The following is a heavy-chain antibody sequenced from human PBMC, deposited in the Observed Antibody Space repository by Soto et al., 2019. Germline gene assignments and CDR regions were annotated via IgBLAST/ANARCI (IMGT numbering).Heavy chain of an antibody. J-gene: IGHJ5*02. V-gene: IGHV3-30*18. CDR1: GFTFSSYG. CDR3: AKEYLYYYDSSGDPSWFDP. CDR2: ISNDGSIK. Sequence: QVQLVESGGGVVQPGRSLRLSCAASGFTFSSYGMHWVRLAPGKGLEWVSIISNDGSIKQYADFVKGRFTISRDNSKNTLNLQMNSLRPEDTAVYYCAKEYLYYYDSSGDPSWFDPWGQGTLVTVSS. D-gene: IGHD3-22*01.